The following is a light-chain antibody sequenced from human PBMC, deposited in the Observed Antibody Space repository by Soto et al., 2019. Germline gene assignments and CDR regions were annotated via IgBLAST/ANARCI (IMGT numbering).Light chain of an antibody. Sequence: EIVMTQSPATLSLSPGERAALSCRASQSINSELAWYQQKPGQPPRLLIYGASTRATGVPARFTGSESGSEFTLTNSGLQSEDFACYYSQQGHNWPLTSGQGTRLEI. V-gene: IGKV3-15*01. CDR3: QQGHNWPLT. CDR1: QSINSE. J-gene: IGKJ2*01. CDR2: GAS.